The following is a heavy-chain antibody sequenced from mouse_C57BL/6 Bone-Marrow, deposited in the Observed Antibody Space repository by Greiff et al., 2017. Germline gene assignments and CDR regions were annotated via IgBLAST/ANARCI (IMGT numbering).Heavy chain of an antibody. D-gene: IGHD1-1*01. CDR3: ARTDYGSRGGWYFDV. Sequence: VQLQQSGAELVKPGASVKISCKASGYAFSSYWMNWVKQRPGKGLEWIGQIYPGDGDTNYNGKFKGKATLTADKSSSTAYMQLSSLTSEDSAVYFCARTDYGSRGGWYFDVWGTGTTVTVSS. V-gene: IGHV1-80*01. CDR2: IYPGDGDT. J-gene: IGHJ1*03. CDR1: GYAFSSYW.